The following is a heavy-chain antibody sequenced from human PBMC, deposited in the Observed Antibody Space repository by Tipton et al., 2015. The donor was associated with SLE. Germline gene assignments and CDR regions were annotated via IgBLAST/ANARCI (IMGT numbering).Heavy chain of an antibody. Sequence: TLSLTCTVSGGSISSYYWSWIRQPPGKGLEWIGEINHSGSTNYNPSLKSRVTISVDTSKNQFSLKLISVTAADTAEYYCARGRLARYFDLWGRGTLVTVSS. D-gene: IGHD6-6*01. J-gene: IGHJ2*01. CDR1: GGSISSYY. V-gene: IGHV4-34*01. CDR2: INHSGST. CDR3: ARGRLARYFDL.